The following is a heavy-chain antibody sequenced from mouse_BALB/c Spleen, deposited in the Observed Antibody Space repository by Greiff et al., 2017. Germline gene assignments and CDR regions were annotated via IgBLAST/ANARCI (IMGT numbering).Heavy chain of an antibody. V-gene: IGHV2-6-5*01. D-gene: IGHD2-10*01. Sequence: QVQLKESGPGLVAPSQSLSITCTVSGFSLTDYGVSWIRQPPGKGLEWLGVIWGGGSTYYNSALKSRLSISKDNSKSQVFLKMNSLQTDDTAMYYCATAYYGNYGGFAYWGQGTLVTVAA. CDR2: IWGGGST. CDR3: ATAYYGNYGGFAY. J-gene: IGHJ3*01. CDR1: GFSLTDYG.